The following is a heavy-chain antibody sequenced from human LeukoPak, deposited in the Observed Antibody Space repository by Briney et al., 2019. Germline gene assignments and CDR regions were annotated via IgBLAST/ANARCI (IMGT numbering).Heavy chain of an antibody. CDR2: IYPGDSDT. D-gene: IGHD2-21*02. CDR1: GYSFTSYW. CDR3: ARRLVTVIPDDAFDI. V-gene: IGHV5-51*01. J-gene: IGHJ3*02. Sequence: GESLKISCKGSGYSFTSYWIGWVRQMPGKGLEWMGIIYPGDSDTRYSPSFQGQVTISADKSISTAYLQWSSLKASDTAMYYCARRLVTVIPDDAFDIWGQGTMVTVSS.